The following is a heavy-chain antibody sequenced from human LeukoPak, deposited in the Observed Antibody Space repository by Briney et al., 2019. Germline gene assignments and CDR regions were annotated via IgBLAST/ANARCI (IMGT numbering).Heavy chain of an antibody. CDR1: GFTFSSYA. Sequence: GSLRLSCSASGFTFSSYAMHWVRQAPGKGLEYVSAISSNGGSTYYANSVKGRFTISRDNSKNTLYLQMGSLRAEDMAVYYCARVGYTSYYYYGMDVWGQGTTVTVSS. CDR2: ISSNGGST. J-gene: IGHJ6*02. CDR3: ARVGYTSYYYYGMDV. V-gene: IGHV3-64*01. D-gene: IGHD6-13*01.